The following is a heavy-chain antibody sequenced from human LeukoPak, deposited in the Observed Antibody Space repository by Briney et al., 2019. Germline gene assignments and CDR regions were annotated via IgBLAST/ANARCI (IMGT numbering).Heavy chain of an antibody. CDR2: IITGRTT. Sequence: AGGSLRLSCVVSGFTVSSNYMSWVRQAPGKGLEWVSVIITGRTTYYADSVKGRFTISRDNSKNTVFLQMSSLRAEDTAVYYCARFYYYDSIGYYYHFDYWGQGILVTVAS. D-gene: IGHD3-22*01. J-gene: IGHJ4*02. CDR3: ARFYYYDSIGYYYHFDY. CDR1: GFTVSSNY. V-gene: IGHV3-53*01.